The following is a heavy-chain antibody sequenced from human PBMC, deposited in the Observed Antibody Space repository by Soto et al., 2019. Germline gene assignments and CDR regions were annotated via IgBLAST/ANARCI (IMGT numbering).Heavy chain of an antibody. CDR1: GYTLTELS. D-gene: IGHD1-7*01. J-gene: IGHJ6*02. Sequence: ASVKVSCKVSGYTLTELSMHWVRQAPGKGLERMGGFDPEDGETIYAQKFQGRVTMTEDTSTDTAYMELSSLRSEDTAVYYCATDRCNWNYKVSYYYGMDVWGQRTTVTDSS. CDR2: FDPEDGET. CDR3: ATDRCNWNYKVSYYYGMDV. V-gene: IGHV1-24*01.